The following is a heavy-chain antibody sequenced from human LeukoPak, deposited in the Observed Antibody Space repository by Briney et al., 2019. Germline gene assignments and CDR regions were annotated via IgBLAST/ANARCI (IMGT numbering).Heavy chain of an antibody. CDR1: GFTFSSYA. J-gene: IGHJ4*02. Sequence: GGSLRLSCAASGFTFSSYAMSWVRQAPGKGLEWVSAISGSGGSTYYADSVKGRFTISRDNSKNTLYLQMNSLRAEDTAVYYCARGGGIVGYNSVIPYYFDYWGQGTLVTVSS. V-gene: IGHV3-23*01. CDR3: ARGGGIVGYNSVIPYYFDY. D-gene: IGHD5-24*01. CDR2: ISGSGGST.